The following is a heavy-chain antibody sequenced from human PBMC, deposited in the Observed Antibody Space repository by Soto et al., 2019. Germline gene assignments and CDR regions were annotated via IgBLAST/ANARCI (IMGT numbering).Heavy chain of an antibody. CDR2: IYHTGTT. CDR3: ASTLNPIMISPHGYAQLSFVY. CDR1: GYAISSGFY. V-gene: IGHV4-38-2*01. Sequence: SETLSLTCDVSGYAISSGFYWAWIRQPPGKRLEWIGNIYHTGTTYYNPSLKSRVTMSVDTSKKQFSLTLSSVTSADTAVYYCASTLNPIMISPHGYAQLSFVYWGQGSLVTASS. J-gene: IGHJ4*02. D-gene: IGHD3-16*01.